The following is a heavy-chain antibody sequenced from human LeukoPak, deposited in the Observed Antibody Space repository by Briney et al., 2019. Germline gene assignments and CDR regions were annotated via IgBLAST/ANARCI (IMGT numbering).Heavy chain of an antibody. CDR2: INGRGDNT. CDR3: AKDRVSPGFNWFDP. CDR1: GVIISSYA. J-gene: IGHJ5*02. Sequence: GGSLRLFCAASGVIISSYAMSWVRQAPGKGLEWVSAINGRGDNTYYADFVKGRFTNSRDNSKSTVYLQMNSLRTEDTAVYYCAKDRVSPGFNWFDPWGQGTLVTVSS. V-gene: IGHV3-23*01. D-gene: IGHD2/OR15-2a*01.